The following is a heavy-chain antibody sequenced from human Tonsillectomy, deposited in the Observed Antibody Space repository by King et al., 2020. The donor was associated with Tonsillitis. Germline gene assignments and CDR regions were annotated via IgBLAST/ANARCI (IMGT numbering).Heavy chain of an antibody. V-gene: IGHV4-39*07. CDR3: ATSRGGSAHSPCFDS. Sequence: LQLQESGPGLVKPSETLSLTCIVSGGSISGSTYYWGWFRQPPGKGLECIGGIYYRGDTYSNPSLQSRLIMSVDTSTNQFSLNLRSLTAGDTAVYYCATSRGGSAHSPCFDSWGQGTLVTVSS. CDR1: GGSISGSTYY. D-gene: IGHD6-19*01. J-gene: IGHJ4*02. CDR2: IYYRGDT.